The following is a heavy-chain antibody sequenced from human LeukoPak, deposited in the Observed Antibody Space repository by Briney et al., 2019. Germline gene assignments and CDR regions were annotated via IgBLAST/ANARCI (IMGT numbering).Heavy chain of an antibody. D-gene: IGHD6-19*01. J-gene: IGHJ4*01. CDR2: INSDGSNT. V-gene: IGHV3-74*01. CDR3: ARVPVAGTRGYFDY. Sequence: GGSLRLSCAASGFTFSSYWMHWVRQAPGKGLVWVSRINSDGSNTNYADSVKGRFTISRDNAKNTLYLQMNSLRAEDTAVYYCARVPVAGTRGYFDYWGQETLVTVSS. CDR1: GFTFSSYW.